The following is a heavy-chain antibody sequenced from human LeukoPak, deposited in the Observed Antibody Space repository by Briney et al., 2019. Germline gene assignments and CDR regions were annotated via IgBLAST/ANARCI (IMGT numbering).Heavy chain of an antibody. D-gene: IGHD6-13*01. CDR1: GGSISSSSYY. CDR3: ARQQSWYRAGYFDY. Sequence: SETLSLTCTVSGGSISSSSYYWGCIRQPPGKGLEWIGSIYYSGSTYYNPSLKSRVTISVDTSKNQFSLKLSSVTAADTAVYYCARQQSWYRAGYFDYWGQGTLVTVSS. CDR2: IYYSGST. J-gene: IGHJ4*02. V-gene: IGHV4-39*01.